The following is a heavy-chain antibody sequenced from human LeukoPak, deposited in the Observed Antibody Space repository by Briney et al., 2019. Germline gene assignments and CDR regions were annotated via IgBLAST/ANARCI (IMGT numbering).Heavy chain of an antibody. D-gene: IGHD2-2*01. J-gene: IGHJ3*02. CDR2: ISGSGGNT. CDR1: GFTLSSYA. CDR3: AKDIVVVPAAPNDAFDI. Sequence: QPGESMRLSCAASGFTLSSYAMSWVRQAPGNLMEWDSAISGSGGNTYYADSVKGRFTISRDNSKNTLYLQMNSLRAEDTAVYYCAKDIVVVPAAPNDAFDIWGQGTMVTVSS. V-gene: IGHV3-23*01.